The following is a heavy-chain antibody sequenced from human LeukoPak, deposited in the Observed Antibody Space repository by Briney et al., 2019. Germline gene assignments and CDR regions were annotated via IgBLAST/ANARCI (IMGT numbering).Heavy chain of an antibody. J-gene: IGHJ4*02. Sequence: GGSLRLSCAASGFTFSNYAMSWVRQAPGKGLEWVSAISAGGGSTYYADSVKGRFTISRDNAKNTLYLQMNSLRAEDTAVYYCVRDRGSYYYFDYWGQGTLVTVSS. V-gene: IGHV3-23*01. CDR3: VRDRGSYYYFDY. CDR2: ISAGGGST. CDR1: GFTFSNYA. D-gene: IGHD1-26*01.